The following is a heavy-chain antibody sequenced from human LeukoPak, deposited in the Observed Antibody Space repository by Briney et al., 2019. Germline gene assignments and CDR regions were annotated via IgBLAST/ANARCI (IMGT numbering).Heavy chain of an antibody. CDR2: IHQDGSEK. CDR3: ARDYYYVSSDDQTGDY. Sequence: PGRSLRLSCEASGFIFSTYWMSWVRQAPGKGLEWVANIHQDGSEKFYVDSVKGRFTISRDNAKNSLYLQMNSLRAEDTAVYYCARDYYYVSSDDQTGDYWGQGTLVTVSS. J-gene: IGHJ4*02. CDR1: GFIFSTYW. V-gene: IGHV3-7*01. D-gene: IGHD3-22*01.